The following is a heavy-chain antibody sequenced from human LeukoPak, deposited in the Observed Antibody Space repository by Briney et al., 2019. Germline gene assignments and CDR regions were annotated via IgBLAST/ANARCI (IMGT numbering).Heavy chain of an antibody. CDR3: ARRSSGWYSDY. V-gene: IGHV3-64*01. CDR1: GFTFTSYA. D-gene: IGHD6-19*01. CDR2: ISSNGGST. Sequence: GGSLRLSCAASGFTFTSYAMHWVRQAPGKGLEYVSAISSNGGSTYYANSVKGRFTISRDNSMSTLYLQMGSLRAEDMAVYYCARRSSGWYSDYWGQGTLVTVSS. J-gene: IGHJ4*02.